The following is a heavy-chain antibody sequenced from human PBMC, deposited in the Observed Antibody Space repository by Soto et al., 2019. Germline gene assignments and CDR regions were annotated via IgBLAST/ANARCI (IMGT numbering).Heavy chain of an antibody. J-gene: IGHJ4*02. Sequence: GGSLKISCKASGYIIKNYWIGWVRQMPGQGLEWMGIIFPNDSETRYSPSIHGHVTISVDKSISTAYVQWSSLKASDSAIYYCFRGGVTSRSIDYWGQGTLVTVSS. D-gene: IGHD3-16*01. CDR2: IFPNDSET. CDR3: FRGGVTSRSIDY. V-gene: IGHV5-51*01. CDR1: GYIIKNYW.